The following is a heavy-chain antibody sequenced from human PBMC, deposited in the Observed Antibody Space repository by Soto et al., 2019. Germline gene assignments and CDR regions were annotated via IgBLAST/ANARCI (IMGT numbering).Heavy chain of an antibody. CDR3: EASFLAWLLFPGAPPFSAFDI. V-gene: IGHV5-51*01. CDR1: GDSLTSYW. D-gene: IGHD3-3*01. J-gene: IGHJ3*02. CDR2: IYSVDYDT. Sequence: PVKSMKVSCKGSGDSLTSYWFRWVRQMPGKGLVWMGIIYSVDYDTRYSPSFQGQVTISADKTISTAYLQWSSRNASDTALYYCEASFLAWLLFPGAPPFSAFDIWGRGTM.